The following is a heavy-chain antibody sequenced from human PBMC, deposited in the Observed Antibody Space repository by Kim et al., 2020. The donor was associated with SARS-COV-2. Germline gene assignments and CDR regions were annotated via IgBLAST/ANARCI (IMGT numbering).Heavy chain of an antibody. D-gene: IGHD2-2*01. V-gene: IGHV4-59*01. CDR1: GGSISSYY. CDR3: ARENIVVVPAAMRTWYFDL. J-gene: IGHJ2*01. CDR2: IYYSGST. Sequence: SETLSLTCTVSGGSISSYYWSWIQQPPGKGLEWIGYIYYSGSTNYNPSLKSRVTISVDTSKNQFSLKLSSVTAADTAVYYCARENIVVVPAAMRTWYFDLWGRGTLVTVSS.